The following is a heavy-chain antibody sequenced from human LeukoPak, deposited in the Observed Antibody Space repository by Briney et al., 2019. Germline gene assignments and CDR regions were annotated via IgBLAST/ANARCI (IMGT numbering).Heavy chain of an antibody. Sequence: SVKVSCKASGGTFSSYAISWVRQPPGQGLEWMGGIIPIFGTANYAQKFQGRVTITADESTSTAYMELSSLRSEDTAVYYCARDGSSGWPPYYFDYWGQGTLVTVSS. J-gene: IGHJ4*02. CDR3: ARDGSSGWPPYYFDY. CDR2: IIPIFGTA. D-gene: IGHD6-19*01. CDR1: GGTFSSYA. V-gene: IGHV1-69*13.